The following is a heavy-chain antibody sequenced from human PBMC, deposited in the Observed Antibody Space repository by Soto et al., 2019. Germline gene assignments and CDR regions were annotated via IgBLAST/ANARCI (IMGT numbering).Heavy chain of an antibody. V-gene: IGHV1-69*01. Sequence: QVQLVQSGAEVKKPGSSVKVSCKASGGTFSSYAISWVRQAPGQGLEWMGGIIPIFGTANYAQKFQGRVTITADESTSTAYMELSSLRSEDTAVYYCAREDTDPRGHLPYGMDVWGQGTTVTVSS. D-gene: IGHD3-10*01. CDR2: IIPIFGTA. J-gene: IGHJ6*02. CDR1: GGTFSSYA. CDR3: AREDTDPRGHLPYGMDV.